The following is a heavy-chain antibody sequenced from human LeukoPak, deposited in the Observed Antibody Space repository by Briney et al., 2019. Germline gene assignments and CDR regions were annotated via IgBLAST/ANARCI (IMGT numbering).Heavy chain of an antibody. J-gene: IGHJ4*02. CDR3: ASGSGWTIEY. V-gene: IGHV3-74*01. CDR2: INTDGSST. D-gene: IGHD6-19*01. CDR1: GFTFSSYW. Sequence: PGGSLRLSCAASGFTFSSYWMHWVRQAPGKGLVWVSRINTDGSSTNYADSVKGRFTISRDNAKNTLYLQMNSLRAEDTAVYYCASGSGWTIEYWGQGTLVTVSS.